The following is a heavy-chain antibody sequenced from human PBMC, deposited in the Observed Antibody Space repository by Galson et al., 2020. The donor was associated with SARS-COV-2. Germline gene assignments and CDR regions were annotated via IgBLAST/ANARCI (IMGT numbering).Heavy chain of an antibody. CDR3: ARGGVVVVAATLSFYYYGMDV. CDR2: IWYDGSNK. Sequence: GGSLRLSCAASGFTFSSYGMHWVRQAPGKGLEWVAVIWYDGSNKYYADPVKGRFTTSRDNSKNTLYLQMNSLRAEDTAVYYCARGGVVVVAATLSFYYYGMDVWSQGTTVTVSS. D-gene: IGHD2-15*01. V-gene: IGHV3-33*01. CDR1: GFTFSSYG. J-gene: IGHJ6*02.